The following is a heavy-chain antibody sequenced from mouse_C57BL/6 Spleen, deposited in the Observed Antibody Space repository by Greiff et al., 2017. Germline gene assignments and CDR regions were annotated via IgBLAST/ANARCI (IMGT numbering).Heavy chain of an antibody. J-gene: IGHJ4*01. CDR3: ARAHYYAMDY. CDR1: GFTFSDYY. V-gene: IGHV5-16*01. Sequence: EVKLVESEGGLVQPGSSMKLSCTASGFTFSDYYMAWVRQVPEKGLEWVANINYDGSSTYYLDSLKSRFIISRDNAKNILYLQMSSLKSEDTATYYCARAHYYAMDYWGQGTSVTGSS. CDR2: INYDGSST.